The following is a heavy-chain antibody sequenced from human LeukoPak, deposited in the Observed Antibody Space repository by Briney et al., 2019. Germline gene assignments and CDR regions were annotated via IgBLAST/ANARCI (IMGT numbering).Heavy chain of an antibody. CDR1: GGSFSGYY. CDR3: ARGLDFWSGRRYYYMDV. D-gene: IGHD3-3*01. V-gene: IGHV4-34*01. J-gene: IGHJ6*03. Sequence: PSETLSLTCAVYGGSFSGYYRSWIRQPPGKGLEWIGEINHSGSTNHNPSLKSRVTISVDTSKNQFSLKLSSVTAADTAVYYCARGLDFWSGRRYYYMDVWGKGTTVTVSS. CDR2: INHSGST.